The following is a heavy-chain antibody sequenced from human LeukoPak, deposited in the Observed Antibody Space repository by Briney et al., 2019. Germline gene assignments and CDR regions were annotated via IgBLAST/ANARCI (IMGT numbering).Heavy chain of an antibody. V-gene: IGHV3-23*01. Sequence: PGGSLRLSCAAAGFTFPRHAMSWVRQAPGKGLEWVASSPGSGGSTHYADSVKGRFTISRDNSQNPVYLHMNRLRADDTAVYYCAQEHFDTSGYYSRFDNWGQGILVTVSS. CDR1: GFTFPRHA. CDR3: AQEHFDTSGYYSRFDN. J-gene: IGHJ4*02. D-gene: IGHD3-22*01. CDR2: SPGSGGST.